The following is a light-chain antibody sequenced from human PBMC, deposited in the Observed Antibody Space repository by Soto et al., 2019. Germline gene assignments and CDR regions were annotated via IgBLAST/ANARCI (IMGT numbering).Light chain of an antibody. J-gene: IGLJ3*02. Sequence: QYMRTQPASVSVSPGQAITISCTVTSGDVGGHNSVSLYQQHPGKAPKLMIYEVSNRPSGVSNRFSGSKSGNTASLTISGLQAEDEADYYCSSSTTSNPLVFGGGPQLTVL. V-gene: IGLV2-14*01. CDR2: EVS. CDR1: SGDVGGHNS. CDR3: SSSTTSNPLV.